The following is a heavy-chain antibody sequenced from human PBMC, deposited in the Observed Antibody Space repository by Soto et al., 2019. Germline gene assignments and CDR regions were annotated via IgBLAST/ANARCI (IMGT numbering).Heavy chain of an antibody. D-gene: IGHD2-2*01. CDR2: IYYSGST. CDR1: GGSISSSSYY. Sequence: SETLSLTCTVSGGSISSSSYYWGWIRQPPGKGLEWIGSIYYSGSTYYNPSLKSRVTISVDTSKNQFSLKLSSVTAADTAVYYCARTFDIVVVPAASEDAFDIWGQGTMVTVSS. CDR3: ARTFDIVVVPAASEDAFDI. V-gene: IGHV4-39*01. J-gene: IGHJ3*02.